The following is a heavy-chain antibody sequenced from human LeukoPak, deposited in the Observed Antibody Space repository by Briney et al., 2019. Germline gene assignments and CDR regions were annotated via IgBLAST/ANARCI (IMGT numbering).Heavy chain of an antibody. D-gene: IGHD1-26*01. J-gene: IGHJ6*03. V-gene: IGHV4-30-2*01. CDR3: ARLSVIVGSTLEYYYYYMDV. Sequence: SETLSLTCTVSGGSISSGGYYWSWIRQPPGKGLEWIGYIYHSGSTYYNPSLESRVTISADKSKNQVSLKLTSVTAADTAVYYCARLSVIVGSTLEYYYYYMDVWGQGTTVTVSS. CDR1: GGSISSGGYY. CDR2: IYHSGST.